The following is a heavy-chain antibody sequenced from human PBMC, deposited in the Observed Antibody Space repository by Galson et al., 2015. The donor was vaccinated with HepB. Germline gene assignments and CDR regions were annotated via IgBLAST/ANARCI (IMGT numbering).Heavy chain of an antibody. CDR2: IIPITGTA. V-gene: IGHV1-69*13. CDR1: GGTLSRSA. D-gene: IGHD5-24*01. CDR3: ANSLIRDGYNYDYFDY. J-gene: IGHJ4*02. Sequence: SVKVSCKASGGTLSRSAISWVRQAPGQGLEWMGGIIPITGTASYAQKFQDRVTIIAVESMSTAYMELSSLTSEDTAVYYCANSLIRDGYNYDYFDYWGQGTLVTVSS.